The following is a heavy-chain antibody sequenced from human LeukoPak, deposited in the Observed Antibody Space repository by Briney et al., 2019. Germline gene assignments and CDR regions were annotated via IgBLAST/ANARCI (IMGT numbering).Heavy chain of an antibody. CDR3: TSWDYYDSSGYYYAEYFQH. J-gene: IGHJ1*01. V-gene: IGHV3-73*01. CDR1: GFTVSSNY. CDR2: IRSKANSYAT. D-gene: IGHD3-22*01. Sequence: GGSLRLSCAASGFTVSSNYMSWVRQASGKGLEWVGRIRSKANSYATTYAASVKGRFTISRDDSKNTAYLQMNSLKTEDTAVYYCTSWDYYDSSGYYYAEYFQHWGQGTLVTVSS.